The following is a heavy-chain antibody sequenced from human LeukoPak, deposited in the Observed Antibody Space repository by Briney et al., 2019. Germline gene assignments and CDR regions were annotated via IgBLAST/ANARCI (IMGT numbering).Heavy chain of an antibody. Sequence: PGGSLRLSCAASGFTFSSYAMHWVRQAPGKGLEWVAVISYDGTNKYYADSVKGQFTISRGNSKNTLYLQMNSLRAEGTAVYYCARGYSYDTGGYSDYWGQGTLVTVSS. CDR1: GFTFSSYA. J-gene: IGHJ4*02. CDR2: ISYDGTNK. CDR3: ARGYSYDTGGYSDY. V-gene: IGHV3-30-3*01. D-gene: IGHD3-22*01.